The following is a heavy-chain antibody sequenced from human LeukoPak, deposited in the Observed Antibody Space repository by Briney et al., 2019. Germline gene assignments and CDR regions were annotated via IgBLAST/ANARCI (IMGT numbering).Heavy chain of an antibody. CDR3: ARMSDFWSGYRSGYYFDY. Sequence: SETLSLTCTVSGGSISSYYWSWIRQPPGKGLEWIGYIYYSGSTNYNPSLKSRATISVDTSKNQFSLKLSSETAADTAVYYCARMSDFWSGYRSGYYFDYWGQGTLVTVSS. J-gene: IGHJ4*02. D-gene: IGHD3-3*01. CDR2: IYYSGST. V-gene: IGHV4-59*01. CDR1: GGSISSYY.